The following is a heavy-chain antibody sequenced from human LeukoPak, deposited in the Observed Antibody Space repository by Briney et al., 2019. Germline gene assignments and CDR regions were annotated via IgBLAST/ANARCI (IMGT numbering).Heavy chain of an antibody. CDR1: GGTFSSYA. D-gene: IGHD3-10*01. J-gene: IGHJ4*02. CDR2: IIPIFGIA. V-gene: IGHV1-69*04. CDR3: ARHERPGYYGSGSYYGY. Sequence: SVKVSCKASGGTFSSYAISWVRQAPGQGLEWMGRIIPIFGIANYAQKFQGRVTITADKSTSTAYMELSSLKASDTAMYYCARHERPGYYGSGSYYGYWGQGTLVTVSS.